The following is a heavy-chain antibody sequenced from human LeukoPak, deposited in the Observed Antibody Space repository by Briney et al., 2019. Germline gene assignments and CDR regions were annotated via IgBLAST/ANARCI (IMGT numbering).Heavy chain of an antibody. CDR1: GGSISSYY. D-gene: IGHD3-3*01. Sequence: SETLSLTCTVSGGSISSYYWSWIRRPPGKGLEWIGYIYYSGSTNYNPSLKSRVTISVDTSKNQFSLKLSSVTAADTAVYYCARQVALYYDFWSGSEVNWFDPWGQGTLVTVSS. CDR2: IYYSGST. V-gene: IGHV4-59*08. CDR3: ARQVALYYDFWSGSEVNWFDP. J-gene: IGHJ5*02.